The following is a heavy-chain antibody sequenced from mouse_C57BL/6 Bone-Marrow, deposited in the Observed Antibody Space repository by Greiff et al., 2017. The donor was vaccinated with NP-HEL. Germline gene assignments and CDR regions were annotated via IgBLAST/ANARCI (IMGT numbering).Heavy chain of an antibody. V-gene: IGHV14-4*01. J-gene: IGHJ3*01. CDR3: TTGQLRLREDWFAY. CDR2: IDPENGDT. Sequence: EVQLQESGAELVRPGASVKLSCTASGFNIKDDYMHWVKQRPEQGLEWIGWIDPENGDTEYASKFQGKATITADTSSNTAYLQLSSLTSEDTAVYYCTTGQLRLREDWFAYWGQGTLVTVSA. CDR1: GFNIKDDY. D-gene: IGHD3-2*02.